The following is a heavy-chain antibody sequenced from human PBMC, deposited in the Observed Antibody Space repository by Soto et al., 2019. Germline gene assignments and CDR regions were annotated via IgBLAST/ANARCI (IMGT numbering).Heavy chain of an antibody. J-gene: IGHJ4*02. V-gene: IGHV3-23*01. CDR3: ARQYYSPTWYLHY. CDR1: GFTFSAYA. CDR2: ISGSAGAT. Sequence: EVQLLESGGGVVQPGGSLRLSCAASGFTFSAYAMTWVRQAPGKGLEWVSVISGSAGATYYADSVKGRFTISRDNSKNTLYLQMNSLRAEDTAVYYCARQYYSPTWYLHYWGQGTIVTVSS. D-gene: IGHD2-8*01.